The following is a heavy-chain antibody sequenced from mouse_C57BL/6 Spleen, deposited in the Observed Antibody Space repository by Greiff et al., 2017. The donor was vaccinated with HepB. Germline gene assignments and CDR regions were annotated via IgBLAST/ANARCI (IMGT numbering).Heavy chain of an antibody. D-gene: IGHD2-3*01. CDR2: INPYNGDT. CDR3: AKGIYDGSFDY. CDR1: GYSFTGYF. V-gene: IGHV1-20*01. Sequence: EVQRVESGPELVKPGDSVKISCKASGYSFTGYFMNWVMQSHGKSLEWIGRINPYNGDTFYNQKFKGKATLTVDKSSSTAHMELRSLTSEDSAVYYCAKGIYDGSFDYWGQGTTLTVSS. J-gene: IGHJ2*01.